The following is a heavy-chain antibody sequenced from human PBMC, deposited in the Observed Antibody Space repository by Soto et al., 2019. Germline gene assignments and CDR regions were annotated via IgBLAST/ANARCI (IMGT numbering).Heavy chain of an antibody. D-gene: IGHD6-19*01. J-gene: IGHJ5*02. CDR2: INHSGST. Sequence: QVQLQQWGAGLLKPSETLSLTCAVYGGSFSGYYWSWIRQPPGKGLEWIGEINHSGSTNYNPSLKSRATISVDTSKNQFSLKLSSVTAADTAVYYCARHLKIAVAAINWFDPWGQGTLVTVSS. CDR1: GGSFSGYY. CDR3: ARHLKIAVAAINWFDP. V-gene: IGHV4-34*01.